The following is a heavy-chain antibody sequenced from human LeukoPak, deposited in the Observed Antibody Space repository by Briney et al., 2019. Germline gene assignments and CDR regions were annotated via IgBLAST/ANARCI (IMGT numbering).Heavy chain of an antibody. J-gene: IGHJ6*02. CDR1: GFTFRGYG. D-gene: IGHD1-1*01. V-gene: IGHV3-30*18. Sequence: GRSLRVSCAAPGFTFRGYGTQGGPQAPGKGLEWGAVISYDGSNEYYADSVKGRFTINRNNSKNTLYLQMNSLRADDTAVYYSTKEKENWNLYGMDVWGQGTTVTVSS. CDR2: ISYDGSNE. CDR3: TKEKENWNLYGMDV.